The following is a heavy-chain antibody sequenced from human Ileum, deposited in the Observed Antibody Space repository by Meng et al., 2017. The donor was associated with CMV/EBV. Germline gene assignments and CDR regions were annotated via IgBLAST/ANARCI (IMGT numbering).Heavy chain of an antibody. D-gene: IGHD3-10*01. Sequence: SGAASGFIFTNAWMNWVRQAPGKGLEWVGRIKSKADGGTAEYPAAVNGRFTISRDDSKNTLFLQMNSLRTEDTAVYYCTWDYYGSFAGWGQGTLVTVSS. CDR2: IKSKADGGTA. J-gene: IGHJ4*02. CDR3: TWDYYGSFAG. CDR1: GFIFTNAW. V-gene: IGHV3-15*07.